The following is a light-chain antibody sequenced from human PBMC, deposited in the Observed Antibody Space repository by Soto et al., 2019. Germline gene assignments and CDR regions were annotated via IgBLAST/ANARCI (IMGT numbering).Light chain of an antibody. CDR3: QEYNSYST. V-gene: IGKV1-5*03. CDR2: KAS. CDR1: QSISSW. J-gene: IGKJ2*01. Sequence: DIQMTQSPSTLSASVGDRVTITCRASQSISSWLAWYQQKPGKAPKLLIYKASSLESGVSSRFSGSGSGTECTLTISILQPDEFATYYCQEYNSYSTFGQGTKLESK.